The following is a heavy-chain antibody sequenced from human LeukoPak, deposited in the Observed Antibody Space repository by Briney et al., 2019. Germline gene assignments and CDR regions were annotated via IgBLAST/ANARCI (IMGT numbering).Heavy chain of an antibody. V-gene: IGHV1-69*05. CDR1: GGTFSSYA. D-gene: IGHD6-13*01. CDR2: IIPIFGTA. CDR3: AREIAAAGRIDY. J-gene: IGHJ4*02. Sequence: SVKVSCKASGGTFSSYAISWVRQAPGQGLEWMGRIIPIFGTANYAQKFQGRVTITTDESTSTAYMELSSVRSEDTAVYYCAREIAAAGRIDYWGQGTLVTVSS.